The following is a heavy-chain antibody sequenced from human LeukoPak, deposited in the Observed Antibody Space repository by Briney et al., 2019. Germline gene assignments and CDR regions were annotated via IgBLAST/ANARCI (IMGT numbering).Heavy chain of an antibody. CDR1: GFTFSSYW. V-gene: IGHV3-7*01. CDR2: IKQDGSEK. D-gene: IGHD3-10*01. Sequence: GSLRRSCAASGFTFSSYWMNWVRQAPGKGLEWVANIKQDGSEKHYVDSVKGRFTISRDNAKNSLSLQMNSLRAEDTAVFYCAKDRRGGVRGPKHYYYGMDVWGQGTTVTVSS. J-gene: IGHJ6*02. CDR3: AKDRRGGVRGPKHYYYGMDV.